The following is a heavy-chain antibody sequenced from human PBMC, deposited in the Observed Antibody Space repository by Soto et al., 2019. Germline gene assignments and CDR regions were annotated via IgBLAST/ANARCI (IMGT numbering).Heavy chain of an antibody. CDR3: ARVCGGDCGNAFDI. V-gene: IGHV3-33*05. J-gene: IGHJ3*02. D-gene: IGHD2-21*02. CDR2: ISFDGSDK. CDR1: GFTFSAYG. Sequence: QVQLVESGGGVVQPGRSLRLSCAASGFTFSAYGIHWVRQAPGKGLEWVATISFDGSDKYYVDSMKGRLTISRENSKNTVYLQMDSLRAEDTDVYHCARVCGGDCGNAFDIWGQGTVVTVSS.